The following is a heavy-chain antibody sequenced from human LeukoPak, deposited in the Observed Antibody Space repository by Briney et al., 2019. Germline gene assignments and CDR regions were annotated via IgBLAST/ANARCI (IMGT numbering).Heavy chain of an antibody. Sequence: GGSLRLSCAASGFTFSSYAMSWVRQAPGKGLEWVSVISGSGGSTYYADSVKGRFTISRDNAKNTLYLQMNSLRAEDTAVYYCATAGTTDYFDYWGQGTLVTVSS. V-gene: IGHV3-23*01. CDR1: GFTFSSYA. CDR3: ATAGTTDYFDY. D-gene: IGHD1-1*01. CDR2: ISGSGGST. J-gene: IGHJ4*02.